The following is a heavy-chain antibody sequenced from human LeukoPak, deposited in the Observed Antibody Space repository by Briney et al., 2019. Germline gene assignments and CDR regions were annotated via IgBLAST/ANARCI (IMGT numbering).Heavy chain of an antibody. D-gene: IGHD1-26*01. J-gene: IGHJ4*02. Sequence: GGSLRLSCAASGFTFKSYGMHWVRQAPGKGLEWVANIWYDGSYKNYADSVRDRFTISRDSSENTLYLQMNSLRAEDTAVYYCARMYSGSYESALDYWGQGTLVTVSS. CDR2: IWYDGSYK. CDR3: ARMYSGSYESALDY. V-gene: IGHV3-33*01. CDR1: GFTFKSYG.